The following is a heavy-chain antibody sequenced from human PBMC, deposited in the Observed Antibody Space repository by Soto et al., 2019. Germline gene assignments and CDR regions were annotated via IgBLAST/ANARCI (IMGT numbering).Heavy chain of an antibody. J-gene: IGHJ5*02. D-gene: IGHD6-25*01. CDR2: IYYDGST. CDR1: GGSISTYY. Sequence: HVQLQESGPVLVKPSETLSLTCTVSGGSISTYYWSWIRQPPRKGREWIGYIYYDGSTSYNPSLRSRVTISVDTSKNQFSLILSSVTSADTAVYYCARDQLSSGLYVWFDPWGQGTLVTVSS. CDR3: ARDQLSSGLYVWFDP. V-gene: IGHV4-59*01.